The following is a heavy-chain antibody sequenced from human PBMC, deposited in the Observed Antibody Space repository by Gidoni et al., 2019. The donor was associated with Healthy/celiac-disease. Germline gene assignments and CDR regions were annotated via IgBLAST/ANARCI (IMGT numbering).Heavy chain of an antibody. J-gene: IGHJ4*02. CDR2: MDPSDSYT. V-gene: IGHV5-10-1*03. CDR3: ASTDWDTDFDY. CDR1: GYSFNSYW. Sequence: EVQLVQSGAEVKKHGEYLRISGKGSGYSFNSYWISWVRQMPGKGLEWMGRMDPSDSYTNYSPAYQGHVTNSDDKSISTAYLQWSSLKASDTAMYYCASTDWDTDFDYWGQGTLVTVSS. D-gene: IGHD3-9*01.